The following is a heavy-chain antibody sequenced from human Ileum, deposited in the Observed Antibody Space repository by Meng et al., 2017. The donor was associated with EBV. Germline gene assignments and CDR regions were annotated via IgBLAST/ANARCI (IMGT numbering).Heavy chain of an antibody. CDR1: GDSVGGGDW. CDR2: VYHAGAT. Sequence: QGQSQQSGPVPVTPSGTLSLTCAVSGDSVGGGDWWSWVRQPPGKGLEWIGEVYHAGATNYHPSLTSRVTISLDKSKNEVNLHLNSLTAADTAVYFCARSSPIVRGLDYWGQGTLVTVSS. D-gene: IGHD3-10*01. CDR3: ARSSPIVRGLDY. J-gene: IGHJ4*02. V-gene: IGHV4-4*02.